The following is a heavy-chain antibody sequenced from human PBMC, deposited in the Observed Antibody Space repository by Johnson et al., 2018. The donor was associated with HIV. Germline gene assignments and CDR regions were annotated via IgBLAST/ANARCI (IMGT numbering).Heavy chain of an antibody. CDR3: ARVSDSDSN. V-gene: IGHV3-30*04. Sequence: QVQLVESGGGVVQPGRSLRLSCAASVFTFSSYAMHWVRQAPGKGLEWVAVISYDGSNKYYADSVKGRFTISRDNSKNTLYLQMNSLRAEDTAVYYCARVSDSDSNWGQGTMVTVSS. J-gene: IGHJ3*01. CDR1: VFTFSSYA. D-gene: IGHD3-22*01. CDR2: ISYDGSNK.